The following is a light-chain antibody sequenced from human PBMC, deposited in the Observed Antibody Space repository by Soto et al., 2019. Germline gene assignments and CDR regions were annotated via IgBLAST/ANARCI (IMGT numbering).Light chain of an antibody. CDR1: QSVNSN. V-gene: IGKV3-15*01. J-gene: IGKJ1*01. CDR3: QQYNNWLWT. CDR2: GAF. Sequence: EIVMTQSPATLSVSPGERATLSCRASQSVNSNLVWFQQKPGQAPRLLIYGAFTRATGIPGRFSGSGFGTEFTLTISSLQSEDFAVYYCQQYNNWLWTFGQGTKVEIK.